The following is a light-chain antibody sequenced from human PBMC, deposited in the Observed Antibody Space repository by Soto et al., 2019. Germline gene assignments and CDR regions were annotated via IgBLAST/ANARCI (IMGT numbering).Light chain of an antibody. CDR1: QSVTRY. CDR2: AAS. V-gene: IGKV1-39*01. Sequence: DIPMTQSPSSLSASVGDRVTITCRASQSVTRYLNWYQHKPGKAPKLLIYAASTLQSGVPSRFSGSGSETDFTLTISSLQPEDFATYYCQQVSTTPSSLTFGGGTKVEIK. CDR3: QQVSTTPSSLT. J-gene: IGKJ4*01.